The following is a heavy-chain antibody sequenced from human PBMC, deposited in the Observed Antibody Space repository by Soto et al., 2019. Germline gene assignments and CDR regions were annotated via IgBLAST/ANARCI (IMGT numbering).Heavy chain of an antibody. Sequence: ASVKVSCKASGYTFTSYYMHWVRQAPGQGLEWMGIINPSGGSTSYAQKFQGRVTMTRDTSTSTVYMELSSLRSEDTAVYYFARDPRITMVRGVSPDFDYWGQGTLVTVSS. V-gene: IGHV1-46*01. CDR3: ARDPRITMVRGVSPDFDY. CDR1: GYTFTSYY. D-gene: IGHD3-10*01. CDR2: INPSGGST. J-gene: IGHJ4*02.